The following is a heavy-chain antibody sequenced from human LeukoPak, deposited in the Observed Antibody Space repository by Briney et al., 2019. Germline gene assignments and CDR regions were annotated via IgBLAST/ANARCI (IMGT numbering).Heavy chain of an antibody. V-gene: IGHV3-30*04. D-gene: IGHD3-10*01. CDR1: GFTFSDYS. Sequence: PGGSLRLSCAASGFTFSDYSMNRVRQAPGKGLEWLAVISNDGTIQYYADSVKGRFTISRDNSRNIMNLQTDSLRPEDTALYYCARAMVRGVIPYWGQGTLVTVSS. CDR2: ISNDGTIQ. J-gene: IGHJ4*02. CDR3: ARAMVRGVIPY.